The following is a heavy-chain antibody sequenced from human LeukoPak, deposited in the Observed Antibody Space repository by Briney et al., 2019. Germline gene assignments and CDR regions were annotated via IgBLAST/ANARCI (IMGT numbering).Heavy chain of an antibody. Sequence: GGSLRLSCAASGXTFSSYSMNWVRQAPGKGLESVSSISSSSSYIYYADSVKGRFTISRDNATNSLYLQMNSLRAEDTAVYYCARAQWLNDAFDIWGQGTMVTVSS. D-gene: IGHD6-19*01. V-gene: IGHV3-21*01. CDR2: ISSSSSYI. CDR1: GXTFSSYS. J-gene: IGHJ3*02. CDR3: ARAQWLNDAFDI.